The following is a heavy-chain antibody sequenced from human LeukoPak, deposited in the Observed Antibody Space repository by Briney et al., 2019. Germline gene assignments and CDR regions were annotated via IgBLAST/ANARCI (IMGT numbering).Heavy chain of an antibody. J-gene: IGHJ4*02. Sequence: PSETLSLTCTVSGGSITSYYWSWIRQSPGKGLEYIGYISYNGSPNCNPSLKSRVTISIDTSKSQISLNLISVTAADTAVYYCARGLHDYGDLPLGYWGQGTLVTVSS. CDR3: ARGLHDYGDLPLGY. CDR2: ISYNGSP. V-gene: IGHV4-59*01. D-gene: IGHD4-17*01. CDR1: GGSITSYY.